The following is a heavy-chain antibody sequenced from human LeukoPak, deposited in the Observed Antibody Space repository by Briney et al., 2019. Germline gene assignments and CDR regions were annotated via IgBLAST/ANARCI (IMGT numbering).Heavy chain of an antibody. Sequence: SQTLSLTCAVSGGSISSGGYSWSWIRQPPGTGLEWIGYIYHSGSTYYNPSLKSRVTISVDRSKNQFSLKLSSVTAADTAVYYCAREYNYYDSSGYYYHDAFDIWGQGTMVTVSS. CDR2: IYHSGST. J-gene: IGHJ3*02. V-gene: IGHV4-30-2*01. CDR1: GGSISSGGYS. D-gene: IGHD3-22*01. CDR3: AREYNYYDSSGYYYHDAFDI.